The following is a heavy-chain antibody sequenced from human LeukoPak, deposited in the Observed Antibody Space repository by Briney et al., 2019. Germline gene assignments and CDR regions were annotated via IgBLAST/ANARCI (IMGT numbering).Heavy chain of an antibody. J-gene: IGHJ5*02. D-gene: IGHD1-1*01. Sequence: SQTLSLTCTVSGGSISSGDYYWSWIRQPPGKGLEWIGYIYYSGSTYYNPSLKSRVTISVDTPKNQFSLKLSSVTAADTAVYYCARDRGTGTRFDPWGQGTLVTVSS. CDR3: ARDRGTGTRFDP. CDR2: IYYSGST. V-gene: IGHV4-30-4*08. CDR1: GGSISSGDYY.